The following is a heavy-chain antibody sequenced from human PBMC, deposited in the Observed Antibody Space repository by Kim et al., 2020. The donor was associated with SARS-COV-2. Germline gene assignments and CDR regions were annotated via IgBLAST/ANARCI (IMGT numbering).Heavy chain of an antibody. D-gene: IGHD3-9*01. CDR3: AKDALAYDILTGYTN. V-gene: IGHV3-23*01. J-gene: IGHJ4*02. Sequence: ADSVQGRFTIARDNSKTTPYLQMNGLGAEDTAVYYCAKDALAYDILTGYTNWGQGTLVTVSS.